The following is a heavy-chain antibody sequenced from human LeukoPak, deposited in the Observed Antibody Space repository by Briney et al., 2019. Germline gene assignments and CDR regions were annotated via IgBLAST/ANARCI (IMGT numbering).Heavy chain of an antibody. CDR2: IYHSGST. CDR3: ARVGDYYGSDY. CDR1: GYSISSGYY. J-gene: IGHJ4*02. Sequence: PSETLSLTCAVSGYSISSGYYWGWIRQPPGKGLEWIGSIYHSGSTYYNPSLKSRVTISVDTPKNQFSLKLSSVTAADTAVYYCARVGDYYGSDYWAREPWSPSPQ. V-gene: IGHV4-38-2*01. D-gene: IGHD3-10*01.